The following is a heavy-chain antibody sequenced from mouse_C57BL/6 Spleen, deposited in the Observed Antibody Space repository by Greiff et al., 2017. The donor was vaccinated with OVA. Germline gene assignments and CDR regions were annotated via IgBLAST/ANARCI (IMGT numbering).Heavy chain of an antibody. Sequence: VQLQQSGPELVKPGASVKISCKASGYAFSSSWMNWVKQRPGKGLEWIGRIYPGDGDTNYNGKFKGKATLTAAKSSSTAYMQLSSLTSEDSAVYFCSRQDGTYWYFDVWGTGTTVTVSS. D-gene: IGHD2-1*01. V-gene: IGHV1-82*01. CDR3: SRQDGTYWYFDV. J-gene: IGHJ1*03. CDR1: GYAFSSSW. CDR2: IYPGDGDT.